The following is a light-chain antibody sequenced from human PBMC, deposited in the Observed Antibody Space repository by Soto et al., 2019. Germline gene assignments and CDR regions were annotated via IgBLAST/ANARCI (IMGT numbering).Light chain of an antibody. CDR1: QSISSW. V-gene: IGKV1-5*03. J-gene: IGKJ4*01. CDR2: KAS. CDR3: QQYNSVSLLT. Sequence: DIQMTQSPSTLSASVGDRVTITCRASQSISSWLAWYQQKPGKAPKLLIYKASSLESGVPSRFSGSGSGTEFTLTISSLQPDEFATYYCQQYNSVSLLTFGGGTKVEIK.